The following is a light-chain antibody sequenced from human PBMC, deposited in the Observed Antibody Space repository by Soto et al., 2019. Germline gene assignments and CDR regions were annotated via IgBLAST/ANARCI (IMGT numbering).Light chain of an antibody. CDR2: GAS. J-gene: IGKJ4*01. Sequence: EIVLTQSPGTLSLSPGERATLSCRASQSVKSDYFAWYQQKPGQAPRLLIYGASSRATGIPDRFSGSGSGKDFTLTISRLEPEDFVVYYCQQYGSSPVTFGGGTKVEIK. V-gene: IGKV3-20*01. CDR1: QSVKSDY. CDR3: QQYGSSPVT.